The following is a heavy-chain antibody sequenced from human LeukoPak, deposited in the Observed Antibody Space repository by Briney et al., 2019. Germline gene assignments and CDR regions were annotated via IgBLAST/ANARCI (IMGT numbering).Heavy chain of an antibody. J-gene: IGHJ4*02. V-gene: IGHV3-15*01. CDR3: TTDAGYDYVWGSFLHNYYFDY. CDR1: GFTFSNAW. Sequence: PGGSLRLSCAASGFTFSNAWMSWVRQAPGKGLEWVGRIKSKTDGGTTDYAAPVKGRFTISGDDSKNTLYLQMNSLKTEDTAVYYCTTDAGYDYVWGSFLHNYYFDYWGQGTLVTVSS. D-gene: IGHD3-16*01. CDR2: IKSKTDGGTT.